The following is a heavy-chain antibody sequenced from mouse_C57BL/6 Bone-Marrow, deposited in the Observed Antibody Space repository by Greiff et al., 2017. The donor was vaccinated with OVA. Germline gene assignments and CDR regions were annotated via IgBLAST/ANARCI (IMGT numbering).Heavy chain of an antibody. J-gene: IGHJ1*03. CDR1: GFTFSDYG. CDR2: ISSGSSTI. CDR3: ARPNWSFDV. V-gene: IGHV5-17*01. Sequence: VQLKESGGGLVKPGGSLKLSCAASGFTFSDYGMHWVRQAPEKGLEWVAYISSGSSTIYYADTVKGRFTISRDNAKNTLLLQMTSLRSEDTAMYYCARPNWSFDVWGTGTTVTVSS.